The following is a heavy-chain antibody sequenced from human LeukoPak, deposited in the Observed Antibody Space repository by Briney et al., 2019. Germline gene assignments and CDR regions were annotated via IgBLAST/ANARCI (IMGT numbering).Heavy chain of an antibody. CDR2: INHSGST. V-gene: IGHV4-34*01. CDR1: GGSFSGYY. J-gene: IGHJ4*02. Sequence: PSETLSLTCAVYGGSFSGYYWSWIRQPPGKGLEWIGEINHSGSTNYNPSLKSRVTISVDTSKNQFSPKLSSVTAADTAVYYCARTAAAGGGLDYFDYWGQGTLVTVSS. CDR3: ARTAAAGGGLDYFDY. D-gene: IGHD6-13*01.